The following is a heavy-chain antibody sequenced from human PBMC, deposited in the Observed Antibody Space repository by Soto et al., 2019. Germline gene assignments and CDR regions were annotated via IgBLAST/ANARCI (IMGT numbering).Heavy chain of an antibody. CDR1: GYPISSGSY. D-gene: IGHD6-19*01. Sequence: SETLSLTCTISGYPISSGSYWWWIRQPPGKGPEWIAIMYHGGTTFYKPSLKRRITISVDTSHNQFSLNLRYVTAVDTAVYYCARAPVMVVAGNTFDYWGHGTLVTVSS. V-gene: IGHV4-38-2*02. J-gene: IGHJ4*01. CDR3: ARAPVMVVAGNTFDY. CDR2: MYHGGTT.